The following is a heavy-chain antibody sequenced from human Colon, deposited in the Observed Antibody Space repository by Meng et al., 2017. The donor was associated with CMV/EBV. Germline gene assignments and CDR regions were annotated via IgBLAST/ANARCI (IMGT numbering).Heavy chain of an antibody. D-gene: IGHD6-6*01. J-gene: IGHJ5*02. V-gene: IGHV1-2*02. Sequence: ARRAQYGTDVKQPWVSCNALRNGSGYTFTDYDIHWVRQAPGQGLEWMGLINSNSGATKYAQKFQDRITMTRDTSISTAYMELTSLRSDDTAVYYCERVGGWIGSSSIFGWFDPWGQGTLVTVSS. CDR3: ERVGGWIGSSSIFGWFDP. CDR1: GYTFTDYD. CDR2: INSNSGAT.